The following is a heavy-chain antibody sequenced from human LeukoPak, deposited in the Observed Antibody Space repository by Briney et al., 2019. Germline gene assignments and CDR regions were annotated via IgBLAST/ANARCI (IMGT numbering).Heavy chain of an antibody. D-gene: IGHD4-17*01. Sequence: HPGESLRLSCAASGFTFSSYWMPWVRQAPGKGLVWVSRINSDGSSTSYADSVKGRFTISRDNAKNTLYLQMNSLRAEDTAVYYCAQEGDYYGDFRFDYWGQGTLVTVSS. CDR3: AQEGDYYGDFRFDY. J-gene: IGHJ4*02. CDR1: GFTFSSYW. V-gene: IGHV3-74*01. CDR2: INSDGSST.